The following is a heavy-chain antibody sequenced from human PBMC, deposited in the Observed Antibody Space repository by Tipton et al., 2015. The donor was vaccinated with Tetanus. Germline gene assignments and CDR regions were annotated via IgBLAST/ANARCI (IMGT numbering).Heavy chain of an antibody. J-gene: IGHJ4*02. CDR2: IYPGDSGT. CDR3: ARGHAGDRIDY. V-gene: IGHV5-51*01. D-gene: IGHD2-21*01. CDR1: GYSFTSSW. Sequence: QLVQSGAEVKKPGESLKISCKASGYSFTSSWIGWVRQMPGKGLEWMGIIYPGDSGTRYSPAFQGQVTISADKSTSTAYRQWITLKASDTAMYYCARGHAGDRIDYWGQGTLVTVSS.